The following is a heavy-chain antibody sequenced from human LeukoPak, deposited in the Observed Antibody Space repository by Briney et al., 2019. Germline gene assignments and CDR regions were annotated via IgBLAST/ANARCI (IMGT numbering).Heavy chain of an antibody. CDR2: IYYSGST. CDR1: GGSISSYY. V-gene: IGHV4-59*01. D-gene: IGHD2-2*01. J-gene: IGHJ6*03. CDR3: ARRANTIHYYYYYMDV. Sequence: SETLSLTCTVSGGSISSYYWSWIRQPPGKGLEWIGYIYYSGSTNYNPSLKSRVTISVDTSKNHFSLKLNSVTAADTAVYYCARRANTIHYYYYYMDVWGKGTTVTVSS.